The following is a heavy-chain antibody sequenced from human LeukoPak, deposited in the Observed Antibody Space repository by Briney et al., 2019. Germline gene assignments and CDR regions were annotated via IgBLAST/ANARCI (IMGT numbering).Heavy chain of an antibody. V-gene: IGHV3-74*01. CDR3: ARAPSEIGGYYPEYFRH. CDR2: IKSDGST. J-gene: IGHJ1*01. Sequence: GGSLRLSCAASGFTFSTYWMHWVRQAPGKGLVWVSRIKSDGSTNYADSVKGRFTISRDTANNTLSLQMNSLRPEDTGVYYCARAPSEIGGYYPEYFRHWGQGTLVTVSS. CDR1: GFTFSTYW. D-gene: IGHD3-22*01.